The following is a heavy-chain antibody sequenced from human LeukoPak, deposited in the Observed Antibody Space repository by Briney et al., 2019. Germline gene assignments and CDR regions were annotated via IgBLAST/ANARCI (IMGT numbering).Heavy chain of an antibody. Sequence: PSETLSLTCAVYGGSFSGYYWSWIRQPPGKGLEWIGEINHSGSTNYNPSLKSRVTTSVDTSKNQFSLKLSSVTAADTAVYYCARLEMATYYYFDYWGQGTLVTVSS. CDR3: ARLEMATYYYFDY. CDR1: GGSFSGYY. CDR2: INHSGST. V-gene: IGHV4-34*01. J-gene: IGHJ4*02. D-gene: IGHD5-24*01.